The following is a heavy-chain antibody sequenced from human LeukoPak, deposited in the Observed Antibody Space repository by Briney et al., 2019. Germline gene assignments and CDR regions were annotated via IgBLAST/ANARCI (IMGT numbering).Heavy chain of an antibody. J-gene: IGHJ4*02. CDR2: VYHSGST. CDR3: ARDQGSVDTAMVALDY. D-gene: IGHD5-18*01. CDR1: GVSISSSNW. V-gene: IGHV4-4*02. Sequence: PSGTLSLTCAVSGVSISSSNWWSWVRQPPGKGLEWIGEVYHSGSTNYNPSLKSRVTISVDKSKNQFSLKLSSVTAADTAVYYCARDQGSVDTAMVALDYWGQGTLVTVSS.